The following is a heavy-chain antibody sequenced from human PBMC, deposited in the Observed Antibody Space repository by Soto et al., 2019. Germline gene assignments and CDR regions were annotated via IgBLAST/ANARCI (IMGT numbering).Heavy chain of an antibody. CDR2: IIGSGAIT. D-gene: IGHD4-17*01. V-gene: IGHV3-23*01. J-gene: IGHJ4*02. CDR1: EFTFNSYA. CDR3: EKDARATGGHYGIDC. Sequence: GGSLRLSCVASEFTFNSYAMSWVRQAPGMGLEWVSSIIGSGAITYYADSVKGRFTISRDNSKSTLYLQMNSLRVEDTALYYCEKDARATGGHYGIDCWGPGTLVHVYS.